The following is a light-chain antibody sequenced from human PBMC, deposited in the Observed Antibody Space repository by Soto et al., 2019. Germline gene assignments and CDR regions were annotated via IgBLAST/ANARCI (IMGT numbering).Light chain of an antibody. V-gene: IGKV1-39*01. Sequence: DIQMTQSPWTLAASVGGGGTITCRASQSISTWLAWYQQKPGKAPKLLIYAASSLQSGVPSRFSGSGSGTDFTLTISSLQPEDFATYYCQQRYSTLSITFGQGTRLEIK. J-gene: IGKJ5*01. CDR1: QSISTW. CDR2: AAS. CDR3: QQRYSTLSIT.